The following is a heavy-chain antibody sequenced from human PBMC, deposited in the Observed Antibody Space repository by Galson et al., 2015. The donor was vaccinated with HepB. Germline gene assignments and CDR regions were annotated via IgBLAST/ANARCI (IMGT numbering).Heavy chain of an antibody. CDR3: PLITPSSLFFAY. CDR1: GFSLSTSGMC. V-gene: IGHV2-70*01. D-gene: IGHD3-22*01. CDR2: IDWDDDK. Sequence: PALVKPTQTLTLTCTFSGFSLSTSGMCVSWIRQPPGKAVEWLALIDWDDDKYYSTSLKTILTISKDTSKNQVVLTMTNMDPVDTATYYCPLITPSSLFFAYWGQGTLVTVSS. J-gene: IGHJ4*02.